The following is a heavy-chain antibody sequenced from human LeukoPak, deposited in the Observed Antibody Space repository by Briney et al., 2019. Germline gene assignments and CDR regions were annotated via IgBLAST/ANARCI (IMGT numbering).Heavy chain of an antibody. Sequence: SVKVSCKASGCTFISYTISWVRQAPAQGLEWMGRIITILGIANYAQKFQGRVTITADKSTSTAYMELSSLRSEDTAVYYCARVELGYCSSTSCYTPYYFDYWGQGTLVTVSS. CDR2: IITILGIA. D-gene: IGHD2-2*02. CDR3: ARVELGYCSSTSCYTPYYFDY. V-gene: IGHV1-69*02. CDR1: GCTFISYT. J-gene: IGHJ4*02.